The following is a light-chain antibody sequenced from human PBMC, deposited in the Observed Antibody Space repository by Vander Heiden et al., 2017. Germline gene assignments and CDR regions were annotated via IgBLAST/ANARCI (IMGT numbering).Light chain of an antibody. Sequence: DIQMTQSPSSLPASVGDRVTITCQASQDISNYLKWYQQQPGTATKLLYYDASNLETGVPSRCSGSGSGKDFIFTISSLQHEDIATYYRQQYDNPPLTFGGGTKVEIK. J-gene: IGKJ4*01. CDR1: QDISNY. V-gene: IGKV1-33*01. CDR3: QQYDNPPLT. CDR2: DAS.